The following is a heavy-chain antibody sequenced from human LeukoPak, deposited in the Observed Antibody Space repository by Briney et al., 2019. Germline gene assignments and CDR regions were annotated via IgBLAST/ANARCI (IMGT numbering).Heavy chain of an antibody. D-gene: IGHD3-10*01. Sequence: SETLSLTCTVSGGSITDYYWGWIRQPPGKGLEWIGYDYYSGSSNYNPSLKSRVTISLDTSKNQFSLKMSSVTAADTAVYYCARGGYYGSGSYGIFDYWGQGTLVTVSS. CDR2: DYYSGSS. J-gene: IGHJ4*02. CDR1: GGSITDYY. V-gene: IGHV4-59*01. CDR3: ARGGYYGSGSYGIFDY.